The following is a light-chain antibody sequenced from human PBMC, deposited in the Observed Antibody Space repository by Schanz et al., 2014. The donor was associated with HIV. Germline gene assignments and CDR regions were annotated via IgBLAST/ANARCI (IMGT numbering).Light chain of an antibody. Sequence: QSVLTQPPSASGSPGQSVTISCTGTSSDVGGYNYVSWYQQHPGKAPKLMIYEVSNRPSGVSNRFSGSKSGNTASLTISGLQAEDEADYYCSSYTSSILVFGGGTKVTVL. CDR2: EVS. CDR1: SSDVGGYNY. CDR3: SSYTSSILV. J-gene: IGLJ3*02. V-gene: IGLV2-14*01.